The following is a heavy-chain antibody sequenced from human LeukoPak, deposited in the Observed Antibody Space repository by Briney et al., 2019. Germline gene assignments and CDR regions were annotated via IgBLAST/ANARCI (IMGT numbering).Heavy chain of an antibody. D-gene: IGHD3-10*01. CDR1: GGSISSGTYY. J-gene: IGHJ4*02. Sequence: PSQTLSLTCTVPGGSISSGTYYWTWIRQPAGKGLEWIGRIYTTGSTNYNPSLKSRVTISVDTSKNQFSLKLSSVTAADTAVYYCARVARDYYGSGSISYWGQGTLVTVSS. V-gene: IGHV4-61*02. CDR2: IYTTGST. CDR3: ARVARDYYGSGSISY.